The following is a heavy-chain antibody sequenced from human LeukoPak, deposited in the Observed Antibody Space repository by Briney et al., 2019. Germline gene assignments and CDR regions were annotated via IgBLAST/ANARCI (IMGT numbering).Heavy chain of an antibody. Sequence: SETLSLTCTVSGGSISSYYWSWIRQPPGKGLEWIGYIYYSGSTNYNPSLKSRVTISVDTSKNQFSLKLSSVTAADTAVYYCARARLYYYGSGSYYVRDYYYYMDVWGKGTTVTVSS. CDR2: IYYSGST. V-gene: IGHV4-59*01. J-gene: IGHJ6*03. D-gene: IGHD3-10*01. CDR1: GGSISSYY. CDR3: ARARLYYYGSGSYYVRDYYYYMDV.